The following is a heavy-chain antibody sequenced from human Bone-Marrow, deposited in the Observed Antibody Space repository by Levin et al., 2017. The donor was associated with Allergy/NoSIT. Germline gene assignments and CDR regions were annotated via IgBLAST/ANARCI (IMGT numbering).Heavy chain of an antibody. D-gene: IGHD3-3*01. V-gene: IGHV3-43D*03. J-gene: IGHJ3*02. CDR2: VSWDGGST. CDR3: ARQDFGVVTNAFDI. Sequence: GESLKISCVASGFTFDDYAMHWVRQVPGKGLEWVSLVSWDGGSTYYADSVKGRFTISRDKSKNTLYLQMNSLRADDTAVYYCARQDFGVVTNAFDIWGQGTMVTVSS. CDR1: GFTFDDYA.